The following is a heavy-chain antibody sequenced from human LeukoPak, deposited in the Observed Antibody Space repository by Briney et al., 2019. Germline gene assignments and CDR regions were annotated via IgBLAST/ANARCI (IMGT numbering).Heavy chain of an antibody. CDR1: GYTFTSYD. J-gene: IGHJ4*02. V-gene: IGHV1-8*03. D-gene: IGHD3-3*01. CDR3: AKDPDWSGYYTTPDY. Sequence: GASVKVSCKASGYTFTSYDINWVRQATGQGLEWMGWMNPNSGNTGYAQKFQGRVTITRNTSISTAYMELSSLRSEDTAVYYCAKDPDWSGYYTTPDYWGQGTLVAVSS. CDR2: MNPNSGNT.